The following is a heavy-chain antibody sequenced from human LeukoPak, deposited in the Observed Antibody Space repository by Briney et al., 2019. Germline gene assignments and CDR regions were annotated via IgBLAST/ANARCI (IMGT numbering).Heavy chain of an antibody. CDR1: GYTFTGYF. CDR2: INPNSGGT. Sequence: ASVKVSCKASGYTFTGYFMHWVRQAPGQGLEWVGRINPNSGGTNYAQNFQGRVTMTRDTSISTAYMDLSRLTSDDTAVYYCARDLSSTSNWELDYWGQGTLVTVSS. CDR3: ARDLSSTSNWELDY. J-gene: IGHJ4*02. V-gene: IGHV1-2*06. D-gene: IGHD1-26*01.